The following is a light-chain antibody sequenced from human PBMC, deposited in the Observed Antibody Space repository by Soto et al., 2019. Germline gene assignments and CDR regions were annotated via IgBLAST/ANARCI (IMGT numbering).Light chain of an antibody. CDR2: EGS. Sequence: QSALTQPASVSGSPGQSITISCTGTSSDVGSYNLVSWYQQHPGKAPKLMIYEGSKRPSGVSNRFSGSKSGNTASLTISGVQAEDEADYDCCSYAGSSTPVFDGGTKLTVL. CDR3: CSYAGSSTPV. J-gene: IGLJ2*01. CDR1: SSDVGSYNL. V-gene: IGLV2-23*01.